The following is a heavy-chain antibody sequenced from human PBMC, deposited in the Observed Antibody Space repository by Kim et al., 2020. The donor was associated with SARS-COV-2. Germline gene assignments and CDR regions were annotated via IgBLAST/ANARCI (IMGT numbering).Heavy chain of an antibody. CDR3: ARDRGPLRFCAGGSCYSDGYFDF. V-gene: IGHV1-2*02. CDR2: INPNSGGT. Sequence: ASVKVSCKASGYTFTNYFIHWVRQAPGQGLEWMGWINPNSGGTHYAQNFRGRVTVTRDTSSTTAYMELSWLTSDDTALYYCARDRGPLRFCAGGSCYSDGYFDFWGQGTLVTVSS. J-gene: IGHJ4*02. CDR1: GYTFTNYF. D-gene: IGHD2-15*01.